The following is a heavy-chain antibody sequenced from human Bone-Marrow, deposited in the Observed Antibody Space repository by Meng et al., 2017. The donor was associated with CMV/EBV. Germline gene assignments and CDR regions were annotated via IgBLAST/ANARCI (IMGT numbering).Heavy chain of an antibody. D-gene: IGHD3-16*01. J-gene: IGHJ6*02. V-gene: IGHV1-8*02. CDR1: GYTFTGYY. CDR2: MNPNSGNT. Sequence: ASVKVSCKASGYTFTGYYMHWVRQVTGQGLEWMGWMNPNSGNTGYAQKFQGRVTMTRNTSISTAYMELSSLRSEDTAVYYCARFVSYMITFGGVYYYGMDVWGQGTTVTVSS. CDR3: ARFVSYMITFGGVYYYGMDV.